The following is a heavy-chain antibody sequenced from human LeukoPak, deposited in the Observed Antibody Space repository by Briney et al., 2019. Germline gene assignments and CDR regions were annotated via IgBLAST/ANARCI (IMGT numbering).Heavy chain of an antibody. Sequence: GGSLRLSCAASGFTFTSYSMNWVRQAPGKGLEWVSTISGGGGSTYYADSVKGRFTISRDNSKNTLYLQVNSLRAEDTAVYYCAKGGKWDVTPFDNWGQGTLVTVSS. J-gene: IGHJ4*02. CDR3: AKGGKWDVTPFDN. CDR1: GFTFTSYS. CDR2: ISGGGGST. D-gene: IGHD1-26*01. V-gene: IGHV3-23*01.